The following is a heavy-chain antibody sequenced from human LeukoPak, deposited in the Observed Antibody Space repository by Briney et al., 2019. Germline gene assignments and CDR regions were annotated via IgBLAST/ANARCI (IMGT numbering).Heavy chain of an antibody. V-gene: IGHV4-31*03. J-gene: IGHJ3*02. CDR3: ARRIPHYYDSSGYKDDAFDI. Sequence: SETLSLTCTVSGGSISSGGYYWSWIRQPPGKGLEWIGYTYYSGSTYYNPSLKSRVTISVDTSKNQFSLKLSSVTAADTAVYYCARRIPHYYDSSGYKDDAFDIWGQGTMVTVSS. CDR2: TYYSGST. CDR1: GGSISSGGYY. D-gene: IGHD3-22*01.